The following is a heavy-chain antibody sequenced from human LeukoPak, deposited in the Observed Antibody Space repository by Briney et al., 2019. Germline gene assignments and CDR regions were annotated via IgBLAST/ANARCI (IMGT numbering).Heavy chain of an antibody. CDR3: AKGGHYNFDY. CDR1: GFTFSTYW. CDR2: IKEDGSDK. J-gene: IGHJ4*02. Sequence: GGSLRLSCAASGFTFSTYWMKWVRQAPGKGLEWVASIKEDGSDKYYVDSVKGRFSISRDSAKNSLYLQMNSLRTEDTAVYYCAKGGHYNFDYWGQGTLVTVSS. V-gene: IGHV3-7*01. D-gene: IGHD4-11*01.